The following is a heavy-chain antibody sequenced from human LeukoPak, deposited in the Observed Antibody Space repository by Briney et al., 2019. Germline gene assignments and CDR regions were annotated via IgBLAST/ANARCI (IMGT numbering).Heavy chain of an antibody. CDR1: GFTFSSYA. J-gene: IGHJ4*02. D-gene: IGHD3-10*01. V-gene: IGHV3-23*01. Sequence: GGSLRLSCAASGFTFSSYAMSWVRQAPGKGLEWVSAISGSGGSTYYADSVKGRFTISRDNSKNTLYLQMNSLRAEDTAVYYCAKQHYGSGSYYRDSDYWGQGTLVTISS. CDR3: AKQHYGSGSYYRDSDY. CDR2: ISGSGGST.